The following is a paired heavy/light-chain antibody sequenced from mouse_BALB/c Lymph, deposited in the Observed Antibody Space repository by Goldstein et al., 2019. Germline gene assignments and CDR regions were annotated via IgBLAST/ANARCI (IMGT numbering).Heavy chain of an antibody. Sequence: QVQLKESGPGLVAPSQSLSITCTVSGFSLTSYGVSWVRQPPGKGLEWLGVIWGDGTTNYHSALISRLSISKDNSKSQVFLKLNSLQTDDTGTYYCVKGGGRWLPALAYWGQGTLVTVSA. CDR2: IWGDGTT. D-gene: IGHD2-3*01. CDR3: VKGGGRWLPALAY. CDR1: GFSLTSYG. V-gene: IGHV2-3*01. J-gene: IGHJ3*01.
Light chain of an antibody. CDR1: TDIDDN. Sequence: ETTVTQSPASLSVATGQKVTIRCITNTDIDDNMNWYQQKPGEPPNLLISEDNALRPGVPSRFSSSGYGTDFVFTIENTLSEDVAHYYCLQSDDMPYTFGGGTKLEIK. V-gene: IGKV17-127*01. CDR2: EDN. CDR3: LQSDDMPYT. J-gene: IGKJ2*01.